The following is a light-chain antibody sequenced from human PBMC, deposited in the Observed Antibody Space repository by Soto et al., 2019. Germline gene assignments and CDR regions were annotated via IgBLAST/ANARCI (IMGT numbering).Light chain of an antibody. CDR1: QGIGNW. Sequence: DIQMTQSPSSLSAAVGDRITITCRASQGIGNWVAWYQQKSGKAPKSLIYAASNLQSGDPSRFSDTRSGTNFTITINSLQPEDFASYYCQQYDSDPLTFGGGTKVDMK. J-gene: IGKJ4*01. CDR3: QQYDSDPLT. CDR2: AAS. V-gene: IGKV1D-16*01.